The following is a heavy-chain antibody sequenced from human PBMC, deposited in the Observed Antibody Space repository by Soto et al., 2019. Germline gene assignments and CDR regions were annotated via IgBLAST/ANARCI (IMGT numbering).Heavy chain of an antibody. CDR3: ARDFVPGRMVRGVSAFDI. Sequence: QVQLVQSGAEVKKPGASVKVSCKASGYTFISYGISWVRQAPGQGLEWMGWISAYNGNTNYAQKVQGRVTMTTDTFTSTAYMERKSLRSDDTAVYYCARDFVPGRMVRGVSAFDIWGQGTMVTVSS. D-gene: IGHD3-10*01. CDR1: GYTFISYG. V-gene: IGHV1-18*04. J-gene: IGHJ3*02. CDR2: ISAYNGNT.